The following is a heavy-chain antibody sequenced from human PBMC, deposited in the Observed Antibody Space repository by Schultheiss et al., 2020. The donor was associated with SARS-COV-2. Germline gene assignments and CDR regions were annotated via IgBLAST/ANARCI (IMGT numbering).Heavy chain of an antibody. D-gene: IGHD1-26*01. CDR2: IYYSGST. CDR3: ASRGELLPSFFFDY. J-gene: IGHJ4*02. Sequence: SETLSLTCTVSGGSISSYYWSWIRQPPGKGLEWIGYIYYSGSTNYNPSLKSRVTISVDTSKNQFSLKLSSVTAADTAVYYCASRGELLPSFFFDYWGQGTLVTVSS. V-gene: IGHV4-59*08. CDR1: GGSISSYY.